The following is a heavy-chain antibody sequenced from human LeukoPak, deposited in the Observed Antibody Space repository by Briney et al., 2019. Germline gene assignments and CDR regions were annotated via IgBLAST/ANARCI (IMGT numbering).Heavy chain of an antibody. CDR3: ARKDGDY. Sequence: SETLSLNCSVSGASISTFHWTWFRQPAGRGLEWIGLIYSSGSTLLNPSLKNRVAMSVDLTKNQLSLKLTSVTAADTAMYFCARKDGDYWGRGTLVTVSS. J-gene: IGHJ4*02. V-gene: IGHV4-4*07. CDR2: IYSSGST. CDR1: GASISTFH.